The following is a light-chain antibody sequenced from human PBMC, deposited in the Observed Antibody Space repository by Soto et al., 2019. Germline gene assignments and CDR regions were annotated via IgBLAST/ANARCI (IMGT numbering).Light chain of an antibody. Sequence: QSVLTQPASVSGSPGQSITISCTGTSSDVGDYNYVSWYQQHPGKAPKLMISAVSNRPSGVSDRFSGSKSGNTASLTISGLQAEDEADYYCPYLRNSLYGFGTGTEVTVL. CDR2: AVS. CDR1: SSDVGDYNY. CDR3: PYLRNSLYG. V-gene: IGLV2-14*01. J-gene: IGLJ1*01.